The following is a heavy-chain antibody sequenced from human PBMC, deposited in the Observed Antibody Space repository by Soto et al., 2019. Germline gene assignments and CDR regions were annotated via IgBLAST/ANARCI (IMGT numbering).Heavy chain of an antibody. D-gene: IGHD3-22*01. J-gene: IGHJ4*02. V-gene: IGHV3-30*03. CDR3: ARLGGYYQALDS. CDR2: ISYDGSNK. Sequence: PGGSLRLSCAASGFTFSSYGMHWVRQAPGKGLEWVAVISYDGSNKYYADSVKGRFTISRDNSKNTLYLQMNSLRAEDTAVYYCARLGGYYQALDSWGQGTVVTVSS. CDR1: GFTFSSYG.